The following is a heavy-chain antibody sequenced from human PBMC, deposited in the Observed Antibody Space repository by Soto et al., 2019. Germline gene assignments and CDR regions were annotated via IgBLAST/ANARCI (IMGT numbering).Heavy chain of an antibody. CDR3: ARFLRDGYNENDAFDI. J-gene: IGHJ3*02. D-gene: IGHD5-12*01. Sequence: SETLSLTCTVSGGSISSYYWSWIRQPPGKGLEWIGYIYYSGSTNYNPSLKSRVTISVDTSKNQFSLKLSSVTAADTAVYYCARFLRDGYNENDAFDIWGQGTMVTVSS. CDR2: IYYSGST. V-gene: IGHV4-59*08. CDR1: GGSISSYY.